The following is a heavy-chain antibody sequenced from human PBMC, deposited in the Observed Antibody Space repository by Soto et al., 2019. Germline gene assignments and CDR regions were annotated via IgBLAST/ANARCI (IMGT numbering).Heavy chain of an antibody. CDR2: IYPRDSET. Sequence: PGESLKISCFAAGYTVNNYWIGWVRQKPGKGLEWMGMIYPRDSETRFSPSFEGQVTISADKSNTTAYLHWRSLKTSDTAVYSCERLGKGRDWYGGAYDFWGQGTMVTAS. CDR1: GYTVNNYW. V-gene: IGHV5-51*01. J-gene: IGHJ3*01. D-gene: IGHD6-19*01. CDR3: ERLGKGRDWYGGAYDF.